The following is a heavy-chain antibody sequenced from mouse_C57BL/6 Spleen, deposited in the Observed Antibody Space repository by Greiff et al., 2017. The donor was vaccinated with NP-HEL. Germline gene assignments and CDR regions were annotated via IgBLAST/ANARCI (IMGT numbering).Heavy chain of an antibody. CDR2: ISYDGSN. V-gene: IGHV3-6*01. CDR1: GYSITSGYY. J-gene: IGHJ4*01. D-gene: IGHD1-1*01. CDR3: ARAYYYGSIYAMDY. Sequence: EVKLVESGPGLVKPSQSLSLTCSVTGYSITSGYYWNWIRQFPGNKLEWMGYISYDGSNNYNPSLKNRISITRDTSKNQFFLKLNSVTTEDTATYYCARAYYYGSIYAMDYWGQGTSVTVSS.